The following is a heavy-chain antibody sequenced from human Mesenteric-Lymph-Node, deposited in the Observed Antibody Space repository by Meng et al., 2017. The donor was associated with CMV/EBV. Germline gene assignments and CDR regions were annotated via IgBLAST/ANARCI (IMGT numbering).Heavy chain of an antibody. CDR3: ARVLGGAAGDY. J-gene: IGHJ4*02. CDR2: IIPIFGTA. CDR1: GGTFSSYA. D-gene: IGHD1-26*01. Sequence: GKASGGTFSSYAISWVRQAPGQGLEWMGGIIPIFGTANYAQKFQGRVTITTDESTSTAYMELSSLRSEDTAVYYCARVLGGAAGDYWGQGTLVTVSS. V-gene: IGHV1-69*05.